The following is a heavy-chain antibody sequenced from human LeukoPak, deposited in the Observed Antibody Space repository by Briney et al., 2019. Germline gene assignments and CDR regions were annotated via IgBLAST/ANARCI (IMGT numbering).Heavy chain of an antibody. CDR2: ISAYNGNT. CDR1: GYSFTSYG. J-gene: IGHJ3*02. V-gene: IGHV1-18*01. CDR3: ARPEVGDGHDAFDI. Sequence: ASVKVSCKASGYSFTSYGISWVRQAPGQGREWMGWISAYNGNTNYAQKFRGRVTLTTDTSTSTAYMELRSLRSDDTAVYYCARPEVGDGHDAFDIWGQGTLVTVSS. D-gene: IGHD1-26*01.